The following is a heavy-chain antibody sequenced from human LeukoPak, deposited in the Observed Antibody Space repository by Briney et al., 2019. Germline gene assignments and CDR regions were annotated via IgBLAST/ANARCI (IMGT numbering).Heavy chain of an antibody. D-gene: IGHD2-21*02. V-gene: IGHV4-31*03. J-gene: IGHJ5*02. CDR3: ARDGRGGDYWFDP. Sequence: PSETLSLTCTVSGGSISSGGYYWSWIRQHPGKGLEWIGYIYYSGSTYYNPSLKSRVTISVDTSKNQFSLKLSSVTAADTAVNYCARDGRGGDYWFDPWGQGTLVTVSS. CDR2: IYYSGST. CDR1: GGSISSGGYY.